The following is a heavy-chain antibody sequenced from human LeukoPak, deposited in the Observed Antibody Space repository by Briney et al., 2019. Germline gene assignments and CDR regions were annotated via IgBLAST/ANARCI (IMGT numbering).Heavy chain of an antibody. CDR2: ITTSDGNT. J-gene: IGHJ4*02. CDR3: ARDTGRGYDSGWSPDY. CDR1: GFTFSSYT. D-gene: IGHD6-19*01. Sequence: PGGSLRLSCAASGFTFSSYTMSWVRQAPGKGLEWVSTITTSDGNTYYADSVKGRFTVSRDNSKSTVFLQLNSLSAEDTALYFCARDTGRGYDSGWSPDYWGQGTFVTVSS. V-gene: IGHV3-23*01.